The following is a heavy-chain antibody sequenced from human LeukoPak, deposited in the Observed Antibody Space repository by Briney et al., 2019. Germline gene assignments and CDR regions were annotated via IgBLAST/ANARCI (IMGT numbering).Heavy chain of an antibody. D-gene: IGHD6-13*01. CDR1: GFTFSSYA. Sequence: GGSLRLSCAASGFTFSSYAMHWVRQAPGKGLEWVSSISTDSSFIYYSDSVKGRFTISRDNAKNSLYLQMNSLKGEDTALYYCARTRSSAGSIDYWGQGTLVTVSS. CDR2: ISTDSSFI. V-gene: IGHV3-21*01. CDR3: ARTRSSAGSIDY. J-gene: IGHJ4*02.